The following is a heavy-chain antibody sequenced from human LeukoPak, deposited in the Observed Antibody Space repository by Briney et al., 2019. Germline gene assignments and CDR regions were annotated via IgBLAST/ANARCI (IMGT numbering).Heavy chain of an antibody. V-gene: IGHV4-59*01. D-gene: IGHD4/OR15-4a*01. CDR2: IYYSGDT. CDR1: RGSISGYS. Sequence: SETLSLTCTVSRGSISGYSWSWIRQSPGGGLEWIGYIYYSGDTAYNPSLRSRVTLSVDTSKNQFSLQLRSVTTADTAVYYCVRGPYGASISKWFNPWGQGTQVIVSP. CDR3: VRGPYGASISKWFNP. J-gene: IGHJ5*02.